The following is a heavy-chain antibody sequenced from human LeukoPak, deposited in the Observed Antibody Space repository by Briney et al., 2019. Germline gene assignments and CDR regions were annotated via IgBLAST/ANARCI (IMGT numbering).Heavy chain of an antibody. CDR3: ARVDYYGSGSYGP. CDR2: IYYSGST. J-gene: IGHJ5*02. D-gene: IGHD3-10*01. CDR1: GGSISSGGYY. V-gene: IGHV4-31*03. Sequence: SETLSLTCTVSGGSISSGGYYWSWIRQHPGKGLEWIGYIYYSGSTYYNPSLRSRVTISVDTSKNQFSLKLSSVTAADTAVYYCARVDYYGSGSYGPWGQGTLVTVSS.